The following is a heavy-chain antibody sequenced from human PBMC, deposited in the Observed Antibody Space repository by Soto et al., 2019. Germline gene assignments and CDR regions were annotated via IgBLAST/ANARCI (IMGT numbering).Heavy chain of an antibody. Sequence: SETLSLTCSLSGGSIVSSVYYWDWVRQPPGDGLEWIGYISYTGSTSYNPSLKSRVTISVDSSKLQFSLKLTSVTAADAAVYYCARHTGQLSPFDTWG. CDR2: ISYTGST. D-gene: IGHD2-2*01. CDR3: ARHTGQLSPFDT. CDR1: GGSIVSSVYY. V-gene: IGHV4-39*01. J-gene: IGHJ5*01.